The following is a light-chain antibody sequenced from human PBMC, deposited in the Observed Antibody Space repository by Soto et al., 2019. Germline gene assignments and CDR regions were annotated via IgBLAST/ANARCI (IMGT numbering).Light chain of an antibody. J-gene: IGKJ4*01. V-gene: IGKV1D-12*01. CDR3: QEVNNFPIT. Sequence: DIQMTQSPSSVSASVGDTVTITCRASQGINNWLAWYQQKPGKAPKLLIYAASSLQSGVPSRCNGSGSGTDFTLSISSLQPEDFATYYCQEVNNFPITFGGGTKVEIK. CDR2: AAS. CDR1: QGINNW.